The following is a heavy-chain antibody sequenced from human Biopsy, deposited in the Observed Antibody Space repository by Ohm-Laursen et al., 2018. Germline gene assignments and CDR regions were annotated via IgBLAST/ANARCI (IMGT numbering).Heavy chain of an antibody. D-gene: IGHD3-9*01. Sequence: SEILSLTWSVSGASVKTSGYFWAWIRQRPGKGLEWIGYISYNERTHYNPSLTSRLAISFDTSNNRISLQLRSVSVADTAVYYCVREPKTGTAEAWYFDLWGRGSPVTVPS. J-gene: IGHJ2*01. V-gene: IGHV4-31*02. CDR2: ISYNERT. CDR3: VREPKTGTAEAWYFDL. CDR1: GASVKTSGYF.